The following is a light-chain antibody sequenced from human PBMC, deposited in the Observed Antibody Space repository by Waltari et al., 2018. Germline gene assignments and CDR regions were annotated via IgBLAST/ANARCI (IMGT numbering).Light chain of an antibody. V-gene: IGKV2-40*01. J-gene: IGKJ1*01. CDR3: MQRIEFPRT. CDR2: TLS. CDR1: QSLFDSADGDIY. Sequence: DIVMTPNTLSPPDTPREEASISCKSSQSLFDSADGDIYLDWYLQKPGQSPQLLIYTLSNRASGVPDRFSGSGAGTDFTLKISRVEAEDVGVYYCMQRIEFPRTFGQGTKVEIK.